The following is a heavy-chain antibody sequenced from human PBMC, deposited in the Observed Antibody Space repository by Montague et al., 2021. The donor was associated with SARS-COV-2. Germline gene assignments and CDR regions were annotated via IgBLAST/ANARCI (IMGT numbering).Heavy chain of an antibody. CDR1: GFTFGSYG. CDR2: VWAGDGSRT. Sequence: RLSWSASGFTFGSYGIHWVRQAPGKGLEWVAVVWAGDGSRTNYADSVKARFTVSRDNSRNTVYLQMDSLRVEDTAVYYCARDADTSSHFGIFDQWGQGTLVTVSS. J-gene: IGHJ4*02. CDR3: ARDADTSSHFGIFDQ. D-gene: IGHD3-22*01. V-gene: IGHV3-33*01.